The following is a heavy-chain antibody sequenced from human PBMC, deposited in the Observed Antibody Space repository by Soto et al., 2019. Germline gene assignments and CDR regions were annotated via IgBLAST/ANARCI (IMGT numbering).Heavy chain of an antibody. J-gene: IGHJ3*02. CDR2: LRKDASVK. D-gene: IGHD2-2*01. CDR3: ERELSPADGNLFYDDFDI. V-gene: IGHV3-7*01. Sequence: EVQLVESGGDLVQPGGSLRLSCAASGFTFTTYWMPWALQRPGRGLEWVAKLRKDASVKHYADSVEGRFTISRDNAKKSLYLQMSSLRAEDTAVYFCERELSPADGNLFYDDFDIWGQGTVVTVSS. CDR1: GFTFTTYW.